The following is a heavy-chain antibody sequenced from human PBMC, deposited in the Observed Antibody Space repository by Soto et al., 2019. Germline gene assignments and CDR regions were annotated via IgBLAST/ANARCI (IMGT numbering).Heavy chain of an antibody. V-gene: IGHV3-23*01. CDR1: GFTFSSYP. CDR3: ARRGSGSYYDY. D-gene: IGHD1-26*01. Sequence: EVQLLESGGGLVQPGGSWRLSCAASGFTFSSYPMGWVRQAPVKGLEWVSAISGSGGSTYYADSVKGRFTISRDNSKNTLYLQMNSLRAEDTAVYYCARRGSGSYYDYWGQGTLVTVSS. CDR2: ISGSGGST. J-gene: IGHJ4*02.